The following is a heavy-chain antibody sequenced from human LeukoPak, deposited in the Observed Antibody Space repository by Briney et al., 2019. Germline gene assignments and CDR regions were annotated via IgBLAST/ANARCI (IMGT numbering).Heavy chain of an antibody. CDR1: VYTFTSYA. V-gene: IGHV1-3*03. CDR3: ARGDGYNYGYWFDH. D-gene: IGHD5-24*01. Sequence: PGASVKVSCKASVYTFTSYAMHCVPDAPGQRRECMVWINAGNGNTKYSQEFQGRVTITRDTSTSTAYMELSRLRSEDMAVYYCARGDGYNYGYWFDHWGQGTLVTVSS. CDR2: INAGNGNT. J-gene: IGHJ5*02.